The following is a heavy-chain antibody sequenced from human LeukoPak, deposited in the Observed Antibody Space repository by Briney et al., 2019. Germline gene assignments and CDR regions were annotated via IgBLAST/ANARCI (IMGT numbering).Heavy chain of an antibody. D-gene: IGHD4-23*01. CDR3: ARVYGGNSVVSFGFDY. CDR1: GFTFSSYA. V-gene: IGHV3-30*04. CDR2: ISYDGSNK. Sequence: PGRSLRLSCAASGFTFSSYAMHWVRPAPGQGLEWVAVISYDGSNKYYADSVKRRFTISEDNSKNTLYLQMNSLRAEDTAVYYCARVYGGNSVVSFGFDYWGQGTLVTVSS. J-gene: IGHJ4*02.